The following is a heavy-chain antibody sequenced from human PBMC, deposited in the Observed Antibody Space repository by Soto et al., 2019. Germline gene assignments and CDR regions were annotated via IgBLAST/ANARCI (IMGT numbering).Heavy chain of an antibody. J-gene: IGHJ4*02. CDR2: INHSGST. V-gene: IGHV4-34*01. Sequence: QVQLQQWGAGLLKPSETLSLTCAVYGGSFSGYYWSWIRQPAGKGLEWIGEINHSGSTNYNPSLKSRVTISVDTSKNQFSLKMRSVTAADTAVYYCASPYYGVGFDCWGQGTLVTVSS. D-gene: IGHD3-10*01. CDR3: ASPYYGVGFDC. CDR1: GGSFSGYY.